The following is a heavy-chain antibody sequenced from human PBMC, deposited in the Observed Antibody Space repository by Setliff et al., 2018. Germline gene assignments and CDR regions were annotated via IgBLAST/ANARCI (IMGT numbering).Heavy chain of an antibody. V-gene: IGHV1-18*01. J-gene: IGHJ6*02. CDR1: GYTFSNHG. CDR2: ISAYSGNT. Sequence: ASVKVSCKASGYTFSNHGITWVRQAPGQGLEWMGWISAYSGNTKYAQKLQGRVTMTTDTSTTTAYLELRSLTSDDTAVYYCAKGGNITRETYYYYGMDVWGQGTTVTVSS. CDR3: AKGGNITRETYYYYGMDV. D-gene: IGHD1-20*01.